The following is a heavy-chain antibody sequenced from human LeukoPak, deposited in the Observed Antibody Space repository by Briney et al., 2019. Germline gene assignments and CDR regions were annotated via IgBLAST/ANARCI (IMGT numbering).Heavy chain of an antibody. CDR2: IYYSGST. J-gene: IGHJ5*02. D-gene: IGHD3-22*01. CDR1: GGSISSSSYY. Sequence: SETLSLTCTVSGGSISSSSYYWGWIRQPPGKGLEWIGSIYYSGSTYYNPSLKSRVTISVDTSKNQFSLKLSSVTAADTAVYYCARSSGYLFDPWGQGILVTVSS. CDR3: ARSSGYLFDP. V-gene: IGHV4-39*01.